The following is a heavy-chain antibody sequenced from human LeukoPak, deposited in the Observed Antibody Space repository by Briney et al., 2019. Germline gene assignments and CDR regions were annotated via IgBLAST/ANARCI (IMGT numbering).Heavy chain of an antibody. V-gene: IGHV4-39*07. CDR1: GGSISSSSYY. Sequence: SETLSLTCTVSGGSISSSSYYWGWIRQPPGKGLEWIGSIYYSGSTYYNPSLKSRVTISVDTSKNQFSLKLSSVTAADTAVYYCARVAGYYDSTYYFDYWGQGTLVTVSS. CDR2: IYYSGST. J-gene: IGHJ4*02. CDR3: ARVAGYYDSTYYFDY. D-gene: IGHD3-22*01.